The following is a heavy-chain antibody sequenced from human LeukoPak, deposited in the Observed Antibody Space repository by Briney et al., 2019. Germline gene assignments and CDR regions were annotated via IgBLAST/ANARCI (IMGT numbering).Heavy chain of an antibody. CDR2: INHSGST. V-gene: IGHV4-34*01. CDR1: GGSFSGYY. CDR3: ARGSRRKVVPAAMLDY. J-gene: IGHJ4*02. Sequence: SETLSLTCAVYGGSFSGYYWSWIRQPPGKGLEWIGEINHSGSTNYNPSLKSRVTISVDTSKNQFSLKLRSVTAADTAVYYCARGSRRKVVPAAMLDYWGQGTLVTVSS. D-gene: IGHD2-2*01.